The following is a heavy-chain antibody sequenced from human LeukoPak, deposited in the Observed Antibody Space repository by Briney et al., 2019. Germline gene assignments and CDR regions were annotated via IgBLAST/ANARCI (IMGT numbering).Heavy chain of an antibody. CDR1: GYTFTGYY. Sequence: SVKVSCKASGYTFTGYYMHWVRQAPGQGLEWMGGIIPIFGTANYAQKFQGRVTITADESTSTAYMELSSLRSEDTAVYYCARDGEAFDIWGQGTMVTVSS. J-gene: IGHJ3*02. CDR3: ARDGEAFDI. CDR2: IIPIFGTA. V-gene: IGHV1-69*13.